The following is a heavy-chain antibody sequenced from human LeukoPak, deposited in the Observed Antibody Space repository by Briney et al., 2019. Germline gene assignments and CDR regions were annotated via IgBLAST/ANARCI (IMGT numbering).Heavy chain of an antibody. V-gene: IGHV3-23*01. Sequence: GGSLRLSCAASGFTFGSYAMSWVRQAPGKGLEWVSAIGSSGGSTYYADSVKGRFTISRDNSKNTLYLQMNSLRAGDTAVYFCARSPHDYWGQGTLVTVSS. CDR3: ARSPHDY. CDR2: IGSSGGST. J-gene: IGHJ4*02. CDR1: GFTFGSYA.